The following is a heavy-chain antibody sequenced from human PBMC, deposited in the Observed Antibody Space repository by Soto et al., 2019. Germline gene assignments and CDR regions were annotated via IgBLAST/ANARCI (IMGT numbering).Heavy chain of an antibody. Sequence: QVQLQESGPGLVKPSQTLSLTCTVSGGSISSGGYYWSWIRQHPGKGLEWIGYIYYSGSTYYNPSLKSRVTISVDTSKNQFSLKLSSVTAADTAVYYCARGANYDFWSGPPRYFDYWGQGTLGTVSS. CDR3: ARGANYDFWSGPPRYFDY. CDR2: IYYSGST. D-gene: IGHD3-3*01. V-gene: IGHV4-31*03. CDR1: GGSISSGGYY. J-gene: IGHJ4*02.